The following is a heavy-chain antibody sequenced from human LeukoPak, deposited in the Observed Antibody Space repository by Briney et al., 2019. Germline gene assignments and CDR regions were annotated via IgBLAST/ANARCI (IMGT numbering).Heavy chain of an antibody. CDR2: IYYSGST. J-gene: IGHJ1*01. CDR3: AGTPPYYDSSGYYPFQH. V-gene: IGHV4-61*01. Sequence: PSETLSLTCTVSGGSVSSGSYYWSWIRQPPGKGLEWIGYIYYSGSTNYNPSLKSRVTISVDTSKNQFSLKLSSVTAADTAVYYCAGTPPYYDSSGYYPFQHWGQGTLVTVSS. D-gene: IGHD3-22*01. CDR1: GGSVSSGSYY.